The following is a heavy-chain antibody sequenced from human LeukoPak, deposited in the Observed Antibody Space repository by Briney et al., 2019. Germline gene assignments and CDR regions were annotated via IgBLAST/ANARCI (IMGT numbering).Heavy chain of an antibody. Sequence: PSETLSLTCTVSGGSISSGGYYWSWIRQPPGKGLEWIGYIYHSGSTYYNPSLKSRVTISVDRSKNQFSLKLSSVTAADTAVYYCARRFDDVGVIDYWGQGTLVTVSS. D-gene: IGHD3-10*01. J-gene: IGHJ4*02. CDR2: IYHSGST. CDR1: GGSISSGGYY. V-gene: IGHV4-30-2*01. CDR3: ARRFDDVGVIDY.